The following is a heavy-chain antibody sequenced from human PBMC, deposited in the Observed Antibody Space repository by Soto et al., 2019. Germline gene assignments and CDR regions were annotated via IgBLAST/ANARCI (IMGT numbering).Heavy chain of an antibody. Sequence: QVQLVQSGAEVKKPGSSGKVYCKASGGTFSSYAISWVRQAPGQGLEWMGGIIPIFGTANYAQKFQGRVTITADESTSTAQMELSSLRSEDTAVYYRARAGDGYNYQGGPTGGYYYGMDVWGQGTTVTVSS. CDR1: GGTFSSYA. V-gene: IGHV1-69*01. D-gene: IGHD5-12*01. CDR2: IIPIFGTA. J-gene: IGHJ6*02. CDR3: ARAGDGYNYQGGPTGGYYYGMDV.